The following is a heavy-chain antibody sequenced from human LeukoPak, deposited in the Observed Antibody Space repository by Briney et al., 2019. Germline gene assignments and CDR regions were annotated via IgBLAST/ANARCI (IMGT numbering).Heavy chain of an antibody. V-gene: IGHV4-34*01. J-gene: IGHJ3*02. Sequence: SETLSLTCAVYGGSFSGYYWSWIRQPPGKGLEWIGETNHSGSTNYNPSLKSRVTISVDTSKNQFSLKLSSVTAADTAVYYCARDYSTYIPVSTAFDIWGQGTMVTVSS. D-gene: IGHD2-21*01. CDR1: GGSFSGYY. CDR3: ARDYSTYIPVSTAFDI. CDR2: TNHSGST.